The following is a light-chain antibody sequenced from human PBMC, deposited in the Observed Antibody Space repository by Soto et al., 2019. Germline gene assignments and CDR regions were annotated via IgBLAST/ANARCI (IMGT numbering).Light chain of an antibody. CDR3: VSYTSSTTSV. CDR1: SSDVGGSNF. J-gene: IGLJ1*01. V-gene: IGLV2-14*03. Sequence: QCSVTQPVSVSDSRGQSISIACTGTSSDVGGSNFVSWYQQHPGKPPKLIIYDVANRPSGVSNRFSGSKSGSTASLIISRLQTEDEADYYRVSYTSSTTSVFGTGTKVTVL. CDR2: DVA.